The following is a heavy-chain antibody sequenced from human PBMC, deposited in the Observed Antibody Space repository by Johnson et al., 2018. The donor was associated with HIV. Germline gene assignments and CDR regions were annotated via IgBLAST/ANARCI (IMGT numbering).Heavy chain of an antibody. CDR3: AIDMVRGVTAGGAFDI. CDR1: GFTLNTYG. Sequence: QVQLVESGGGVVQPGGSLRLSCAASGFTLNTYGMHWVRQAPGKGLEWVAFIRYDGSYKYYVDSVKGRFIISRDNSKNTLYLQINRRRGEDTAVYYCAIDMVRGVTAGGAFDIWGQGTMVTVSS. V-gene: IGHV3-30*02. J-gene: IGHJ3*02. CDR2: IRYDGSYK. D-gene: IGHD3-10*01.